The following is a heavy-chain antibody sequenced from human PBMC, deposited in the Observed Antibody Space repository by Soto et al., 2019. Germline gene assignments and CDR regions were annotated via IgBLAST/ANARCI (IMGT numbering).Heavy chain of an antibody. Sequence: PGGSLRLSCAASGFTFTNAWMSWVRQAPGKGLEWVGRIKSKTDGGTTDYAAPVKGRFAIPRDDSKNMLYLQMNSLKTDDTAVYYCTTARGTYGAEYFQHWGQGTLVTVSS. D-gene: IGHD4-17*01. V-gene: IGHV3-15*01. CDR1: GFTFTNAW. J-gene: IGHJ1*01. CDR2: IKSKTDGGTT. CDR3: TTARGTYGAEYFQH.